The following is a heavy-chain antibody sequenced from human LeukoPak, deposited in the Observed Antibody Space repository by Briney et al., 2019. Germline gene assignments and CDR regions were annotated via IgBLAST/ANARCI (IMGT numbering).Heavy chain of an antibody. J-gene: IGHJ4*02. CDR1: GYTFTSYY. CDR3: ARGAPEDSSGSPPGY. Sequence: ASVKVSCKASGYTFTSYYMHWVRQAPGQGLEWMGIINPSGGSTSYAQKFQGRVTMTRDTSTSTVYMELSSMRSEDTAVYYCARGAPEDSSGSPPGYWGQGTLVTVSS. D-gene: IGHD3-22*01. CDR2: INPSGGST. V-gene: IGHV1-46*01.